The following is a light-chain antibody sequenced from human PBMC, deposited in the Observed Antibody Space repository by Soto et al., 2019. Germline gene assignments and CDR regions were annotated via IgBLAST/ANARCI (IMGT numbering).Light chain of an antibody. V-gene: IGLV2-14*01. CDR3: SSYTRSTTVV. CDR1: SSDDGAYNY. CDR2: DVS. Sequence: QSALTQPASVSGSPGQSIAISCTGTSSDDGAYNYVSWYQQHPSKAPKLMIYDVSNRPSGVSNRFSGSKSGNTASLTISGLQAEDEADYHCSSYTRSTTVVFGGGSQLTVL. J-gene: IGLJ2*01.